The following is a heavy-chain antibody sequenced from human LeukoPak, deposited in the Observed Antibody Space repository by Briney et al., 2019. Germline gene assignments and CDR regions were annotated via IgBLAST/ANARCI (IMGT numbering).Heavy chain of an antibody. D-gene: IGHD1-26*01. CDR3: ARARLASGGWYFAH. Sequence: GRSLRLSCVASGFTFSTSAMHWVRQTPGKGLEWVSVIWADEKYKDYVDSMKGRFTISRDNSGNTLYLQMSSLRAEDTAVYYCARARLASGGWYFAHWGQGTLVTVSS. J-gene: IGHJ4*02. CDR2: IWADEKYK. CDR1: GFTFSTSA. V-gene: IGHV3-33*01.